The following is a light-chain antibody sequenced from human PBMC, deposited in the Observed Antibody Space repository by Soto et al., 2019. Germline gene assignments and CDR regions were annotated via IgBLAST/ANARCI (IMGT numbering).Light chain of an antibody. CDR2: RDN. CDR1: STNIGAEHD. J-gene: IGLJ3*02. CDR3: RSFDGNMCGWV. V-gene: IGLV1-40*01. Sequence: QSVLTQPPSVSGAPGQRVTISCTGTSTNIGAEHDVHWYQQPPGKAPKLLIFRDNNRASGVPGRFSGARSGTSAALAITGRLTGDEDDYYCRSFDGNMCGWVFGGGTKLTVL.